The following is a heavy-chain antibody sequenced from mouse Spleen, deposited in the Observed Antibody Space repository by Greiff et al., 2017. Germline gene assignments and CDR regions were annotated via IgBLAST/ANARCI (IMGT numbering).Heavy chain of an antibody. Sequence: EVQLVESGPGLVKPSQSLSLTCTVTGYSITSDYAWNWIRQFPGNKLEWMGYISYSGSTSYNPSLKSRISITRDTSKNQFFLQLNSVTTEDTATYYCARGGNPNAMDYWGQGTSVTVSS. CDR1: GYSITSDYA. CDR2: ISYSGST. CDR3: ARGGNPNAMDY. V-gene: IGHV3-2*02. D-gene: IGHD2-1*01. J-gene: IGHJ4*01.